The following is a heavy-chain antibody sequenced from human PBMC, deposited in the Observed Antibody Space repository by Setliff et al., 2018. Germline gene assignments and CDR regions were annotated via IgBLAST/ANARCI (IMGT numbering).Heavy chain of an antibody. CDR2: INQSGNT. CDR1: GGSFSDYY. V-gene: IGHV4-34*01. Sequence: SETLSLTCTVYGGSFSDYYWGWIRQSPGKRPEWIAEINQSGNTNYNPSLNSRVSVSVDTSKNQFSLKLSSVTAADTAVYYCARDPGLHSGTWCLGDWGQGIQVTVSS. J-gene: IGHJ4*02. CDR3: ARDPGLHSGTWCLGD. D-gene: IGHD2-8*01.